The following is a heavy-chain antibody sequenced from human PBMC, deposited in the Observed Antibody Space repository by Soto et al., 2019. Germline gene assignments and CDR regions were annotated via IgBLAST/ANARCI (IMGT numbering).Heavy chain of an antibody. Sequence: ASVKVSCKASGYTFTSYAMHWMRQAPGQRLEWMGWINAGNGNTKYSQKFQGRVTITRDTSASTAYMELSSLRSEDTAVYYCAREMYYYDSSGIFDYWGQGTLVT. CDR3: AREMYYYDSSGIFDY. CDR1: GYTFTSYA. D-gene: IGHD3-22*01. V-gene: IGHV1-3*01. CDR2: INAGNGNT. J-gene: IGHJ4*02.